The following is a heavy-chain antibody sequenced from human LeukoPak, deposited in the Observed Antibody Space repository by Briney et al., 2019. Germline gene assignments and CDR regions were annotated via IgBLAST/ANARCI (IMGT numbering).Heavy chain of an antibody. Sequence: GGPLRLSCAASGFTFSSYSINCVREAPDKGLEWVAFIRYDEYNKYYAHSVKRRFNISRDNSKNTLYLKMNRLRAEDTAVFYCAKDQGGGGLLLRALDYWGQGTLVTVSS. CDR1: GFTFSSYS. CDR3: AKDQGGGGLLLRALDY. V-gene: IGHV3-30*02. CDR2: IRYDEYNK. J-gene: IGHJ4*02. D-gene: IGHD3-22*01.